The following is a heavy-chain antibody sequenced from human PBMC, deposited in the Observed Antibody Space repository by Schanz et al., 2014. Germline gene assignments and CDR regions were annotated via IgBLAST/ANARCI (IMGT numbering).Heavy chain of an antibody. D-gene: IGHD2-15*01. J-gene: IGHJ3*02. Sequence: VQLVESGGGVVQPGRSLRLSCAASGFTFSTYAMHWVRQAPGKGLEWVANIKQDESERSYVDSVKGRFTISRDNAKNSLYLEMTSLRGEDTAVYYCARESLSWEAFDIWGQGTVVTVSS. CDR3: ARESLSWEAFDI. CDR1: GFTFSTYA. CDR2: IKQDESER. V-gene: IGHV3-7*03.